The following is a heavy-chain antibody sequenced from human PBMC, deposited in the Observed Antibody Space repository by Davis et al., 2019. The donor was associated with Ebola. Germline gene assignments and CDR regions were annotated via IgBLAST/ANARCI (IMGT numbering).Heavy chain of an antibody. CDR3: AKDSKKWLVGTSPY. CDR1: GFTFRSHW. CDR2: INGDGSRT. V-gene: IGHV3-74*01. Sequence: HTGGSLRLSCAASGFTFRSHWMHWVRHVPGKGLVWVSRINGDGSRTTYADSVKGRFTISRDNSKNTLYLQMNSLRAEDTAVYYCAKDSKKWLVGTSPYWGQGTLVTVSS. J-gene: IGHJ4*02. D-gene: IGHD6-19*01.